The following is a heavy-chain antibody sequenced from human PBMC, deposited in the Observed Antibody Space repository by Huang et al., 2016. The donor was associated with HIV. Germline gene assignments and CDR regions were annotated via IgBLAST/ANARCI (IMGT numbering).Heavy chain of an antibody. V-gene: IGHV3-7*01. CDR3: ATKTAAMDI. D-gene: IGHD1-7*01. J-gene: IGHJ6*02. CDR1: TFTFGAYW. CDR2: IKQDESEK. Sequence: VESGGRLVQPGGSIRLSCVGSTFTFGAYWMSWFRQSPGKGLEGVANIKQDESEKYYVESVKGRFNISRDNAKKVLFLEMNNVRVEDTATYYCATKTAAMDIWGQGTTVTVS.